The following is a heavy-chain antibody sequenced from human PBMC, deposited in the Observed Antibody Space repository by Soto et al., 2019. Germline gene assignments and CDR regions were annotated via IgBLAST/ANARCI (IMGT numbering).Heavy chain of an antibody. CDR1: GFNFSSYG. D-gene: IGHD6-19*01. Sequence: GSLSLSCAASGFNFSSYGMHWVRQAPGKGLEWVAVISYDGSNKYYADSVKGRFTISRDNSKNTLYLQMNSLRAEDTAVYYCAKDPLSPVAGASPFGYWGQGTLVTVSS. J-gene: IGHJ4*02. CDR2: ISYDGSNK. CDR3: AKDPLSPVAGASPFGY. V-gene: IGHV3-30*18.